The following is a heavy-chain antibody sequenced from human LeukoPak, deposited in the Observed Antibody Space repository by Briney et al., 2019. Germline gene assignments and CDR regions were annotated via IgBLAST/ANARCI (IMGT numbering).Heavy chain of an antibody. CDR1: GGSISSSSYY. J-gene: IGHJ3*02. V-gene: IGHV4-39*07. Sequence: SETLSLTCTVSGGSISSSSYYWGWIRQPPGKGLEWIGSIYYSGSTYYNPSLKSRVTISVDTSKNQFSLKLSSVTAADTAVYYCAREKSRGRPDAFDIWGQGTMVTVSS. D-gene: IGHD2-15*01. CDR2: IYYSGST. CDR3: AREKSRGRPDAFDI.